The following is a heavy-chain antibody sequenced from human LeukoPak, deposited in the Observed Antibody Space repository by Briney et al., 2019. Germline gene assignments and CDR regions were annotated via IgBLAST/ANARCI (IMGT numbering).Heavy chain of an antibody. J-gene: IGHJ5*02. Sequence: GASVKVSCKASGYTFTGYYIHWVRQAPGQGLEWMGRINHNTGGTDYAQKFQGRVTMTRDTSITTAYMELSRLTSADTSTYYCPRMPPSITAGGNWLVPWGQGAPVTVSS. CDR2: INHNTGGT. D-gene: IGHD1-14*01. CDR3: PRMPPSITAGGNWLVP. V-gene: IGHV1-2*06. CDR1: GYTFTGYY.